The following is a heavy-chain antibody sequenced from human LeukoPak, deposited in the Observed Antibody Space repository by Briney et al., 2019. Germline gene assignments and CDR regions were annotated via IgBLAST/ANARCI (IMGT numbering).Heavy chain of an antibody. Sequence: ASVKVSCKASGYTFTGYYMHWVRQAPGQGLEWMGWINPNSGGTNYAQKFQGWVTMTRDTSISTAYMELSRLRSDDTAVYYCARVASWGISLTHYCYYYYMDVWGKGTTVTVSS. CDR1: GYTFTGYY. J-gene: IGHJ6*03. D-gene: IGHD3-16*01. V-gene: IGHV1-2*04. CDR3: ARVASWGISLTHYCYYYYMDV. CDR2: INPNSGGT.